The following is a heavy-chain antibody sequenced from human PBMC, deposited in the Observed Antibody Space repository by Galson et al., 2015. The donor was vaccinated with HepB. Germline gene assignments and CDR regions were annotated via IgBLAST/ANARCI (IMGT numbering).Heavy chain of an antibody. D-gene: IGHD2-21*01. CDR1: GFTFSSYG. CDR3: AKHELILPPGDAFDI. CDR2: IWYDGSKK. J-gene: IGHJ3*02. Sequence: SLRLSCAASGFTFSSYGMHWVRQAPGKGLEWVAVIWYDGSKKYYADSVKGRFTISRDNSKNTLYLQMNSLRAEDTAVYYCAKHELILPPGDAFDIWGQGTMVTVSS. V-gene: IGHV3-33*06.